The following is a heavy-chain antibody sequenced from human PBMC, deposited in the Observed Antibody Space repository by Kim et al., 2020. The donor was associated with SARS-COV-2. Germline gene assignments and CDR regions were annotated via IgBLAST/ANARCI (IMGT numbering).Heavy chain of an antibody. Sequence: PVKGRFTISRDDSKNTLYLQMNSLKTEDTAVYYCTTLEVMITFGGVIVDYWGQGTLVTVSS. D-gene: IGHD3-16*02. J-gene: IGHJ4*02. V-gene: IGHV3-15*01. CDR3: TTLEVMITFGGVIVDY.